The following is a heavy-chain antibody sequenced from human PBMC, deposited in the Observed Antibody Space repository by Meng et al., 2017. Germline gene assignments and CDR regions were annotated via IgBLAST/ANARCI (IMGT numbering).Heavy chain of an antibody. J-gene: IGHJ4*02. CDR2: ISSSSSYI. Sequence: GGSLRLSCAASGFTFSSYSMNWVRQAPGKGLEWVSSISSSSSYIYYADSVKGRFTISRDNAKNSLYLQMNSLRAEDTAVYYCARASFRDRYCSGGSCATYYWGQGTLVTVSS. D-gene: IGHD2-15*01. CDR3: ARASFRDRYCSGGSCATYY. V-gene: IGHV3-21*01. CDR1: GFTFSSYS.